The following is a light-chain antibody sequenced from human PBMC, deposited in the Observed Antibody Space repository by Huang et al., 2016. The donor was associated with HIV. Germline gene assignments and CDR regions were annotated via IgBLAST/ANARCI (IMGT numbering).Light chain of an antibody. CDR3: QHYGTLFT. CDR2: GAS. J-gene: IGKJ2*01. Sequence: EIILTQSPATLSLSPGERATLSCRASQSVSASNLAWYQQKLGQAPRLLIYGASTRATGIADSFSASGSGTDFTLTISRLEPEDFAVYYCQHYGTLFTFGQGTEVEIK. CDR1: QSVSASN. V-gene: IGKV3-20*01.